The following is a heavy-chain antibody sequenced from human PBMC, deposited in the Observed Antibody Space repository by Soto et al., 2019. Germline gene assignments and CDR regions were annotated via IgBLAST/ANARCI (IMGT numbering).Heavy chain of an antibody. D-gene: IGHD3-16*01. CDR1: GFTFSSYG. CDR2: IWYDGSNK. J-gene: IGHJ6*02. Sequence: HPGGSLRLSCAASGFTFSSYGMHWVRQAPGKGLEWVAVIWYDGSNKYYADSVKGRFTISRDNSKNTLYLQMNSLRAEDTAVYYCARDGGIPYGMDVWGQGTTVTVSS. CDR3: ARDGGIPYGMDV. V-gene: IGHV3-33*01.